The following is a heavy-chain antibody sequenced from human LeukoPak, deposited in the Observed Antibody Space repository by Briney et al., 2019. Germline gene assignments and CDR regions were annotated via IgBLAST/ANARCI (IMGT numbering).Heavy chain of an antibody. J-gene: IGHJ4*02. CDR2: ISWNSGSI. CDR1: GFTFDDYA. CDR3: AKDRGYTPYYFDY. V-gene: IGHV3-9*01. D-gene: IGHD2-2*02. Sequence: AGGSLRLSCAASGFTFDDYAMHWVRQAPGKGLEWVSGISWNSGSIGYADSVKGRFTISRDNAKNSLYLQMNSLRAEDTALYYCAKDRGYTPYYFDYWGQGTLVTVSS.